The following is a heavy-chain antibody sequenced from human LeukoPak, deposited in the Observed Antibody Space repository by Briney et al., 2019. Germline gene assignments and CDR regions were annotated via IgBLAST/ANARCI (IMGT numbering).Heavy chain of an antibody. CDR2: INSDGSST. J-gene: IGHJ4*02. CDR3: AKLREWELPDLFDY. Sequence: PGGSLRLSCAASGFTFSSYWMHWVRQAPGKGLVWVSRINSDGSSTSYADSVKGRFTISRDNSKNTLYLQMNSLRAEDTAVYYCAKLREWELPDLFDYWGQGTLVTVSS. D-gene: IGHD1-26*01. V-gene: IGHV3-74*01. CDR1: GFTFSSYW.